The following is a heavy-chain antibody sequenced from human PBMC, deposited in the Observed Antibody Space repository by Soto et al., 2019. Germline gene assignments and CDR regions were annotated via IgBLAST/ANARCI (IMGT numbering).Heavy chain of an antibody. V-gene: IGHV4-61*08. CDR3: ARELDY. CDR2: IFDSGTT. CDR1: GDSVSSGGYF. Sequence: QVQLQESGPGLVKPSETLSLTCTVSGDSVSSGGYFWSWIRQTPGEGLEWIGYIFDSGTTNYNPSLKSRVTISLDASKNQFSLRLTSVTAADTAVYYCARELDYWGQGILVTVSS. J-gene: IGHJ4*02.